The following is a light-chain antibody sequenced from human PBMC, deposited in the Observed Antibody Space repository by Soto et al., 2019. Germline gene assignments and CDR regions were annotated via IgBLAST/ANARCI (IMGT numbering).Light chain of an antibody. J-gene: IGKJ5*01. CDR1: QSVSHA. CDR2: DAS. Sequence: EVVLTQSPATLSLSPGDRATLSCRASQSVSHALAWYQQKPGQAPRLLIHDASSMATGIPARFSGSGSETGFTLTISSLEPEDFAVYYCQQRGSWPPSITFGQGTRLEIK. V-gene: IGKV3-11*01. CDR3: QQRGSWPPSIT.